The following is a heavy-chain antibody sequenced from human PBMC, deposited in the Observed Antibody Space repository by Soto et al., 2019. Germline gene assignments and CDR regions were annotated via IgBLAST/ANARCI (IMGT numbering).Heavy chain of an antibody. Sequence: ASVKVSCKASGYTFTGYYMHWVRQAPGQGLEWMGWINPNSGGTNYAQKFQGWVTMTRDTSISTAYMELSRLRSDDTAVYYCARGPVLAATLRAPHGMDVWGQGTTVTVSS. D-gene: IGHD2-15*01. V-gene: IGHV1-2*04. CDR3: ARGPVLAATLRAPHGMDV. CDR1: GYTFTGYY. J-gene: IGHJ6*02. CDR2: INPNSGGT.